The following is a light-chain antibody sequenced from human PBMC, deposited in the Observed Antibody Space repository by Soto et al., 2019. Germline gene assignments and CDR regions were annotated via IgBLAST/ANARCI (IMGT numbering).Light chain of an antibody. V-gene: IGKV3-20*01. CDR3: QQYDSSWT. CDR1: QSVPSNF. CDR2: GVS. Sequence: EIVLTQSPGTLSLSPGERATLSCRASQSVPSNFLAWYQQKPGQAPILLIYGVSRRATGIPDRFSGSGSGTDFTLTISRLEPEDFPVYYCQQYDSSWTFGQGTKVEIK. J-gene: IGKJ1*01.